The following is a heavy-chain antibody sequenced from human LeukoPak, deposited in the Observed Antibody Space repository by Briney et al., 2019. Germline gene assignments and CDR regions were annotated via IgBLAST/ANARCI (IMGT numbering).Heavy chain of an antibody. J-gene: IGHJ6*02. CDR3: XXXXXXXXXRRYYYYYGMDV. V-gene: IGHV3-23*01. CDR1: GFTFSSYA. Sequence: GGSLRLSCAASGFTFSSYAMSWVRQAPGKGLEWVSAISGSGGSTYYADSVKGRFTISRDNSKNTLYLQMNSLRAEDTAVYYXXXXXXXXXXRRYYYYYGMDVWGQGTTVTVSS. CDR2: ISGSGGST.